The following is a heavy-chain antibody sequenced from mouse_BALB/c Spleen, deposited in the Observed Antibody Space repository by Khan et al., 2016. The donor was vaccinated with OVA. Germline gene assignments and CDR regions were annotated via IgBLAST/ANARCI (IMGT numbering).Heavy chain of an antibody. V-gene: IGHV5-6-3*01. J-gene: IGHJ4*01. CDR1: GFTFSSYG. Sequence: EVELVESGGDLVQPGGSLKLSCAASGFTFSSYGMSWIRQTPDKRLELVATITSNGGNTYYPDSVKGRFTIYRANAKNTLYLQMRSLKSEDTAMYYCAIEGLPDAMDYWGQGTSVTVSS. CDR2: ITSNGGNT. CDR3: AIEGLPDAMDY. D-gene: IGHD3-1*01.